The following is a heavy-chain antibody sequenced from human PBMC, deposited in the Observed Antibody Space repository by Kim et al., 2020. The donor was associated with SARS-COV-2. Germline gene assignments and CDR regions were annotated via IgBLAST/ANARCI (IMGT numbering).Heavy chain of an antibody. D-gene: IGHD4-17*01. Sequence: GGSLRLSCAASGFTFSSYAMSWVRQAPGKWLEWVSVIYSGGSSTYYADSVKGRFTISRDNSKNTLYLQMNSLRAEDTAVYYCAKDLGFGLRAGGDAFDIWGQGTMVTVSS. CDR1: GFTFSSYA. V-gene: IGHV3-23*03. CDR2: IYSGGSST. CDR3: AKDLGFGLRAGGDAFDI. J-gene: IGHJ3*02.